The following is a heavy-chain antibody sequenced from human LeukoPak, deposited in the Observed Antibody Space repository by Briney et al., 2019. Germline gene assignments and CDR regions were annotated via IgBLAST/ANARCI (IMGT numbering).Heavy chain of an antibody. J-gene: IGHJ4*02. D-gene: IGHD5-12*01. CDR1: GDSVSSNSAA. CDR2: TYYRSKWYN. CDR3: VRGVLATGFDY. Sequence: SQTLSLTCAISGDSVSSNSAAWNWTRQSTSRGLEWLGRTYYRSKWYNEYPVSVKSRITINPDTSKNQFSLQLTSVTPEDTAVYYCVRGVLATGFDYWGQGTLVTVSS. V-gene: IGHV6-1*01.